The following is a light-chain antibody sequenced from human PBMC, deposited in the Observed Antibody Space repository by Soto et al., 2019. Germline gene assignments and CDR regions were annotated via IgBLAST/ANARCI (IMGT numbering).Light chain of an antibody. CDR2: EGN. CDR1: SSDVGTSNL. V-gene: IGLV2-23*01. Sequence: QSALTQPASVSGSPGQSITFSCTVASSDVGTSNLVSWYQQHPGKAPKFMIYEGNKRPSGVSDRFSASQSGNTASLTISGLQTEDEADYYCFSYAGSPTSYVFGTGTKVTVL. CDR3: FSYAGSPTSYV. J-gene: IGLJ1*01.